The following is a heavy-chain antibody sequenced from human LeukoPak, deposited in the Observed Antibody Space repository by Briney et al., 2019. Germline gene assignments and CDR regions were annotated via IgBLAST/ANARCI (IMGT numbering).Heavy chain of an antibody. J-gene: IGHJ4*01. D-gene: IGHD2-21*01. V-gene: IGHV3-48*01. CDR2: ISFSSSII. CDR3: ARALTAYYFDD. Sequence: GGSLRLSCAASGFTFSRNSMNRVRQAPGKGLEWVSYISFSSSIIYYADSVKGRFTVSRDNAKNSLFLQLDSLRAEDTAVYYCARALTAYYFDDWGLGTLVTVSS. CDR1: GFTFSRNS.